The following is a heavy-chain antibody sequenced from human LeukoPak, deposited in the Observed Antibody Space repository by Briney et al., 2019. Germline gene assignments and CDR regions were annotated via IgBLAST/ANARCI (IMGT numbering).Heavy chain of an antibody. V-gene: IGHV1-69*06. CDR2: IIPMFGTA. J-gene: IGHJ4*02. CDR3: ARDWVGYCSGGSCYSTTEFDY. D-gene: IGHD2-15*01. CDR1: GGTFSSYA. Sequence: GASVKVSCKASGGTFSSYAISWVRQAPGQGLEWMGGIIPMFGTANYAQKFQGRVTITADKSTGTAYMELSSLRSEDTAVYYCARDWVGYCSGGSCYSTTEFDYWGQGTLVTVSS.